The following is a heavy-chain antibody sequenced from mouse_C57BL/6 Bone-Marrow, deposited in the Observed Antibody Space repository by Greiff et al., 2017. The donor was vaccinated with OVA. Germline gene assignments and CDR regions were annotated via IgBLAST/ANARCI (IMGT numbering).Heavy chain of an antibody. V-gene: IGHV14-1*01. CDR2: IDPEDGDT. Sequence: VQLKQSGAELVRPGASVKLSCTASGFNIKDYYMHWVKQRPEQGLEWIGRIDPEDGDTEYAPKFQGKATMTADTSSNTAYLQLSSLTSEDTAVYYCTTGSILLSYYFDYWGQGTTLTVSS. CDR3: TTGSILLSYYFDY. CDR1: GFNIKDYY. J-gene: IGHJ2*01. D-gene: IGHD2-10*01.